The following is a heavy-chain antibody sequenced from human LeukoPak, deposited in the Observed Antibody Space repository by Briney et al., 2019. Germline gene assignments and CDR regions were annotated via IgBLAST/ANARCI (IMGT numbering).Heavy chain of an antibody. D-gene: IGHD2/OR15-2a*01. V-gene: IGHV4-31*03. CDR2: IYYSGST. Sequence: SETLSLTCTVSGGSISSGGYYWSWIRQHPGKGLEWIGYIYYSGSTYYNPSLKSRVTISVDTSKNQFSLKLSSVTAADTAVYYCASWQGTPTYNNWFDPWGQGTLVTVSS. CDR3: ASWQGTPTYNNWFDP. CDR1: GGSISSGGYY. J-gene: IGHJ5*02.